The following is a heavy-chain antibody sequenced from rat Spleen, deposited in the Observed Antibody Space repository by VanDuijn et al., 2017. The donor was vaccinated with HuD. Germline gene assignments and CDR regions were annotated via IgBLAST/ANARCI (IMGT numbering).Heavy chain of an antibody. Sequence: EVQLVESGGDLVQPGRSLKLSCVASGFTFSGYWMYWLRQAPGKGLEWISSINTDGDSTFYPDSVKGRFTISRHNAENTVYLQMDSLRSGGTAPYYCARGPPGYPFDYWGQEIMVTVSS. V-gene: IGHV5-58*01. D-gene: IGHD1-4*01. J-gene: IGHJ2*01. CDR2: INTDGDST. CDR1: GFTFSGYW. CDR3: ARGPPGYPFDY.